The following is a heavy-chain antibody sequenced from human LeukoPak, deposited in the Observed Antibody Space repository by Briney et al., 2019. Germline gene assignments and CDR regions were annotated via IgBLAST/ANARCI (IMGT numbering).Heavy chain of an antibody. Sequence: GGSLRLSCAASGFTFSRYDLHWVRQATGKGLEWVSAIGTAGDPYYPGSVTGRFTISRENAKNSLYLQMNSLRAGDTAVYYCAKGAGCSSTSCSIDYYGMDVWGKGTTVTVSS. CDR1: GFTFSRYD. J-gene: IGHJ6*04. CDR2: IGTAGDP. CDR3: AKGAGCSSTSCSIDYYGMDV. D-gene: IGHD2-2*01. V-gene: IGHV3-13*05.